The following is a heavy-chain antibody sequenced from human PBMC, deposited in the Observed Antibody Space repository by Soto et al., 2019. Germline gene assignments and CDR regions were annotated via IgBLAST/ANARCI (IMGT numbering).Heavy chain of an antibody. CDR1: GGSISSYY. CDR2: IYSSGST. J-gene: IGHJ4*02. CDR3: AATPRY. V-gene: IGHV4-59*01. D-gene: IGHD1-26*01. Sequence: QVQLQESGPGLVKPSETLSLTRTVSGGSISSYYWSWIRQPPGKGLEWIGYIYSSGSTNYNPSLKGRVTMSLDTSKNQVSLNVTSVTAADTAVYYCAATPRYWGQGRLVTVSS.